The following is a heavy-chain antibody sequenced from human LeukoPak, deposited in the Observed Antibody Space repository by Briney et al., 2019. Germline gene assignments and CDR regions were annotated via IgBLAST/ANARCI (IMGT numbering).Heavy chain of an antibody. J-gene: IGHJ4*02. D-gene: IGHD2-2*01. V-gene: IGHV5-51*01. CDR3: PCPPSRKCSSISGPLFY. CDR2: YYPDNSNT. CDR1: GYTFANYS. Sequence: GESLMISSKGSGYTFANYSIGWVRQMPGKSLVWLVRYYPDNSNTRYSPSFQGQVTISVDMSNNPAYLQYSSLAASDTAKYYCPCPPSRKCSSISGPLFYWGQGTLVTVSS.